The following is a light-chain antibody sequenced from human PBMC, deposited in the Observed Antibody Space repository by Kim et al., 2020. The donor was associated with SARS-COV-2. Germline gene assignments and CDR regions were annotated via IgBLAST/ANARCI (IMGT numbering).Light chain of an antibody. Sequence: GQRVNISCSGSSSNIGNNYVYWFQQLPQTAPKLLIYRNNQRPSGVPDRFSGARSGTSASLAISGLQSEDEADYYCASWDDSLSGYVFGTGTKVTVL. CDR3: ASWDDSLSGYV. J-gene: IGLJ1*01. V-gene: IGLV1-47*01. CDR1: SSNIGNNY. CDR2: RNN.